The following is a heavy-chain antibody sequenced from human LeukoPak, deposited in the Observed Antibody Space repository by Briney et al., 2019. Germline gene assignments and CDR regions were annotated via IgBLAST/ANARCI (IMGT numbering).Heavy chain of an antibody. CDR2: ISSNGGST. CDR1: GFTFSSYA. D-gene: IGHD6-19*01. Sequence: GGSLRLSCAASGFTFSSYAMHWVRQAPGKGLEYVSAISSNGGSTYYANSVKGRFTISRDNSKNTLYLQMGSLRAEDMAVYYCARWGSSGCFDYWGQGTLVTVSS. V-gene: IGHV3-64*01. J-gene: IGHJ4*02. CDR3: ARWGSSGCFDY.